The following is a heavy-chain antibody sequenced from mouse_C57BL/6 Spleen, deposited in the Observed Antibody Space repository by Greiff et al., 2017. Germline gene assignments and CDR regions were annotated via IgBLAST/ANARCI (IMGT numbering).Heavy chain of an antibody. CDR3: ARPMVTTGWYFDV. D-gene: IGHD2-2*01. CDR2: ISSGSSTI. Sequence: DVQLVESGGGLVKPGGSLKLSCAASGFTFSDYGMHWVRQAPEKGLEWVAYISSGSSTIYYADTVKGRFTISRDNAKNTLFLQMTSLRSEDTAMYYCARPMVTTGWYFDVWGTGTTVTVSS. J-gene: IGHJ1*03. CDR1: GFTFSDYG. V-gene: IGHV5-17*01.